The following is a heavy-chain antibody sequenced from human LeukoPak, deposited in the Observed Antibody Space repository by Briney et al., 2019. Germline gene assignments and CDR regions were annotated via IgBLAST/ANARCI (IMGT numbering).Heavy chain of an antibody. CDR1: GYTFTSYY. CDR3: ARGALIITMVRGVKNYYYYMDV. V-gene: IGHV1-46*01. D-gene: IGHD3-10*01. J-gene: IGHJ6*03. Sequence: WASVKVSCKASGYTFTSYYMHWVRQAPGQGLEWMGIINPSGGSTSYAQKFQGRVTMTRDMSTSTVYMELSSLRSEDTAVYYCARGALIITMVRGVKNYYYYMDVWGKGTTVTISS. CDR2: INPSGGST.